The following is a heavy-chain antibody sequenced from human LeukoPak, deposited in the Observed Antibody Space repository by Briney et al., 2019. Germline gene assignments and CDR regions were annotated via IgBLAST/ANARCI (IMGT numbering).Heavy chain of an antibody. CDR3: ARDPKTDTAMGI. V-gene: IGHV4-39*07. J-gene: IGHJ4*02. Sequence: SETLSLTCTVYGGSISSSSYYWGWIRQPPGKGLEWIGSIYYSGSTYYNPSLKSRVTISVDTSKNQFSLKLSSVTAADTAVYYCARDPKTDTAMGIWGQRTLVTVSS. D-gene: IGHD5-18*01. CDR1: GGSISSSSYY. CDR2: IYYSGST.